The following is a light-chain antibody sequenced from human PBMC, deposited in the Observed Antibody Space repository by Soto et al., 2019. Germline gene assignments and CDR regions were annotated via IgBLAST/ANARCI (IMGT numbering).Light chain of an antibody. CDR3: SSYTSSSTYV. CDR1: SSDVGSYNR. V-gene: IGLV2-18*02. J-gene: IGLJ1*01. CDR2: EVS. Sequence: QPVRTRPPSGSGSHGQGGTITSTETSSDVGSYNRVSWYQQPPGTAPKLLIYEVSNRPSGVPDRFSGSKSGNTASLTISGLQAEDEADYYCSSYTSSSTYVFGTGTKVTVL.